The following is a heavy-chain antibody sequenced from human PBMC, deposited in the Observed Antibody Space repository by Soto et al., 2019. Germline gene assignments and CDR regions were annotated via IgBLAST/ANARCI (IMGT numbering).Heavy chain of an antibody. J-gene: IGHJ4*02. CDR2: ISQDGSKK. V-gene: IGHV3-30*03. CDR1: GFSFSTYG. CDR3: XXXXXXXXXXXXXVFDY. Sequence: QVQLVESGGGVVQPGRSLRLSCAASGFSFSTYGMHXXXXXXXXXXXXXXGISQDGSKKNYVDSVKGRFTISRDSSKXXXXXXXXXXXXXXXXXXXXXXXXXXXXXXXXXVFDYWGQGTLVTVSS.